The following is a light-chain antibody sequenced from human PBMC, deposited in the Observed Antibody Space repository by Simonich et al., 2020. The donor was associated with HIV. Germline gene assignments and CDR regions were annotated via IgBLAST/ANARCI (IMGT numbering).Light chain of an antibody. J-gene: IGLJ2*01. CDR3: SSYTTSSTLL. CDR2: DVT. Sequence: QSALTQPASVSGSPGQSITISCTGTSSDVGGYNYVSWYQQHPGKAPQLMIYDVTKRPSGVSYRFSGSKSGNTASLTISGLLAEDEADYYCSSYTTSSTLLFGGGTKLTVL. CDR1: SSDVGGYNY. V-gene: IGLV2-14*01.